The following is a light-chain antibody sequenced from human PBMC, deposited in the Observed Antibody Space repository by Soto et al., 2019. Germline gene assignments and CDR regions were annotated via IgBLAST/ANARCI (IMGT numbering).Light chain of an antibody. Sequence: QSVLTQPASVSGSPGQSITISCTGTSTDVGGYNYVSWYQQHPGKAPKLIIYEVRNRPSGVSNRFSGSKSGNTASLTISGLQAEDEGDYYCRSYTSSNTLVVFGGGTKLTVL. CDR2: EVR. CDR3: RSYTSSNTLVV. J-gene: IGLJ2*01. CDR1: STDVGGYNY. V-gene: IGLV2-14*01.